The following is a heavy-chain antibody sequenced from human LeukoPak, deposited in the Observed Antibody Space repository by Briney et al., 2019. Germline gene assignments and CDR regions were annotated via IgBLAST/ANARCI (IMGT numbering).Heavy chain of an antibody. CDR1: GFTLSSYS. Sequence: GGSLGLSCAASGFTLSSYSMNWVRQAPGKGLEWVSSISSSSSYIYYADSVKGRFTISRDNAKNSLYLQMNSLRADDTAVYYCARESSPGYSYGYPLAYWGQGTLVTVSS. CDR2: ISSSSSYI. CDR3: ARESSPGYSYGYPLAY. J-gene: IGHJ4*02. V-gene: IGHV3-21*01. D-gene: IGHD5-18*01.